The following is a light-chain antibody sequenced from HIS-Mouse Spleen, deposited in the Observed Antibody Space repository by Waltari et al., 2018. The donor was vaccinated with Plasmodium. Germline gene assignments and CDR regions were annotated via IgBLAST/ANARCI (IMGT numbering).Light chain of an antibody. CDR2: EGS. Sequence: QSALTQPASVYGSPGQSITISCTGTSSDLGSYNLVSWYQQHPGKAPKLMIYEGSKRPSGVSNRFSGSKSGNTASLTISGLQAEDEADYYCCSYAGSSTFVFGGGTKLTVL. V-gene: IGLV2-23*03. CDR1: SSDLGSYNL. CDR3: CSYAGSSTFV. J-gene: IGLJ3*02.